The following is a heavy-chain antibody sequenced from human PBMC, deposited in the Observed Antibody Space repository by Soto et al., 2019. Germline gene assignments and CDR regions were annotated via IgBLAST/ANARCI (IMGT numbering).Heavy chain of an antibody. V-gene: IGHV1-8*01. J-gene: IGHJ3*01. D-gene: IGHD2-15*01. CDR1: GYTFTSFD. Sequence: QVQLVQSGAEMKKPGASVKVACKASGYTFTSFDISWLRQATGQGLEWMGWMAPFSGNTGSAQKFQGRISLTRNTSINTASMELTGLTSDDTAMYYCARGLCTGGTCYGLTFDLWGQGTVVTVSS. CDR3: ARGLCTGGTCYGLTFDL. CDR2: MAPFSGNT.